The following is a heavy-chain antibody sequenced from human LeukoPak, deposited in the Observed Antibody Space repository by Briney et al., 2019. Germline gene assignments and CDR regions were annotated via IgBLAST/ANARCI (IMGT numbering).Heavy chain of an antibody. Sequence: SVKVSCKASGGTFSSYAISWVRQAPGQGREWMGRIIPIFGTANYAQKFQGRVMITTDESTSTAYMELSSLRSEDTAVYYCARARCSGGSCYPAFDYWGQGTLVTVSS. CDR3: ARARCSGGSCYPAFDY. CDR1: GGTFSSYA. CDR2: IIPIFGTA. V-gene: IGHV1-69*05. D-gene: IGHD2-15*01. J-gene: IGHJ4*02.